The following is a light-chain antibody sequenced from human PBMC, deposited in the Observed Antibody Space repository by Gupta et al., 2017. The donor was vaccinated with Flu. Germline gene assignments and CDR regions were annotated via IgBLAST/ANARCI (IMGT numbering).Light chain of an antibody. CDR2: DVT. J-gene: IGLJ1*01. CDR1: SNDVGGYNR. Sequence: QSAPTQPRSVPGSPGQSVTISCTGTSNDVGGYNRVSWYEQRPGKAPKLILYDVTERPSGVPDRFSGSKSGNTASLTISGRQAEEEADYYCSAHAGRGSWVFGTGTTITVL. V-gene: IGLV2-11*01. CDR3: SAHAGRGSWV.